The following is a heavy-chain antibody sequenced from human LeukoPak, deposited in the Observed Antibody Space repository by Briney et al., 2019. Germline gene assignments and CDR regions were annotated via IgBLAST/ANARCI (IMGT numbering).Heavy chain of an antibody. CDR3: ARGGAGYAFDY. CDR2: IYSRGST. CDR1: GFTVSNNY. D-gene: IGHD5-12*01. V-gene: IGHV3-66*03. J-gene: IGHJ4*02. Sequence: GGSLRLSCAASGFTVSNNYMRWVRQAPGKGLEWVSSIYSRGSTSYVDSVKGRFTISRDNSKNTLFLQMHSLRAEDTAVYYCARGGAGYAFDYWGQGTLVTVSS.